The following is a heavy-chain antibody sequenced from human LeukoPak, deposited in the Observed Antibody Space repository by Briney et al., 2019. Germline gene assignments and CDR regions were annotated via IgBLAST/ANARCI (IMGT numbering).Heavy chain of an antibody. CDR1: GFTFSNFE. CDR3: AREAMGFYGSGTFKKYYLDY. V-gene: IGHV3-11*05. J-gene: IGHJ4*02. Sequence: GGSLRLSCAASGFTFSNFEMNWVRQAPGKGLEWISYISSGSTYTNYADSVKGRFTISRDNAKNSLYLHMNSLRAEDTAVYYCAREAMGFYGSGTFKKYYLDYWGQGTLVTVSS. CDR2: ISSGSTYT. D-gene: IGHD3-10*01.